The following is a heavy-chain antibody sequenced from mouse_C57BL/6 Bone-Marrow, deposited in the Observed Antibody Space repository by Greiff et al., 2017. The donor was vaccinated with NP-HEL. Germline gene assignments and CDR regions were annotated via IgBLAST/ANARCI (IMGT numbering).Heavy chain of an antibody. CDR3: ARFDDYDPWFAY. CDR1: GYTFTDYY. CDR2: INPYNGGT. Sequence: EVQLVESGPVLVKPGASVKMSCKASGYTFTDYYMNWVKQSHGKSLEWIGVINPYNGGTSYNQKFKGKATLTVDKSSSTAYMELNSLTSEDSAVYYCARFDDYDPWFAYWGQGTLVTVSA. D-gene: IGHD2-4*01. J-gene: IGHJ3*01. V-gene: IGHV1-19*01.